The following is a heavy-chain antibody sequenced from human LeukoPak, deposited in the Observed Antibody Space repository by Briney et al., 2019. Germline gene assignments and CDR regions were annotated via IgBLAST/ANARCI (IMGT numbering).Heavy chain of an antibody. J-gene: IGHJ4*02. CDR3: ARDPGGYGVDTEGFDY. CDR2: ITSSATYI. CDR1: GFTFSSYN. Sequence: GGSLRLSCAASGFTFSSYNMNWVRQAPGKAMEWVSSITSSATYIFYADSVKGRFTISRDNAKNSLYLQMNSLRAEDTAVYYCARDPGGYGVDTEGFDYWGQGTLVTVSS. V-gene: IGHV3-21*01. D-gene: IGHD4-17*01.